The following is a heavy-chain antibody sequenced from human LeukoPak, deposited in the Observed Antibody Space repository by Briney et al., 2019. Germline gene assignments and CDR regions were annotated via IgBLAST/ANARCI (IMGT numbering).Heavy chain of an antibody. J-gene: IGHJ4*02. Sequence: SETLSLTCTVSGGSISSYYWSWIRQPPGKGLEWIGYIYYSGSTNYNASLKSRVTISVDTSKNQFSLKLTSVSAADTAVYYCARDRSSGWSGVFDYWGQGTLVTVSS. CDR1: GGSISSYY. D-gene: IGHD6-19*01. CDR2: IYYSGST. V-gene: IGHV4-59*01. CDR3: ARDRSSGWSGVFDY.